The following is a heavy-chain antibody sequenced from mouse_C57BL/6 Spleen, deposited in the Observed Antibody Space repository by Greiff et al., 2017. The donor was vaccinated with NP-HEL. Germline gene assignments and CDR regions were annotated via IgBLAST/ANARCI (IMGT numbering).Heavy chain of an antibody. CDR2: IHPNSGST. Sequence: QVQLQQPGAELVKPGASVKLSCKASGYTFTSYWMHWVKQRPGQGLEWIGMIHPNSGSTNYNEKFKSKATLTVDKSSSTAYMQLSSLTSEDSAVYYCARVGWLEAMDYWGQGTSVTGSS. J-gene: IGHJ4*01. CDR3: ARVGWLEAMDY. D-gene: IGHD1-1*02. CDR1: GYTFTSYW. V-gene: IGHV1-64*01.